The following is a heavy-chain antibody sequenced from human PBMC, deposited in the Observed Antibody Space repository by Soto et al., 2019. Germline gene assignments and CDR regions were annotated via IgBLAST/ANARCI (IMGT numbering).Heavy chain of an antibody. Sequence: EVQLLESGGGLVQPGGSLRLSCAASGFTFSNYAMSWVRQTPGKGLEWVSTISGGGGNTYYPDSVKGRFNISRDNSKDPVYLQMNSLRAEDTAIYYCAKERLGRGADYWGQGALVTVTS. CDR3: AKERLGRGADY. CDR1: GFTFSNYA. CDR2: ISGGGGNT. V-gene: IGHV3-23*01. J-gene: IGHJ4*02.